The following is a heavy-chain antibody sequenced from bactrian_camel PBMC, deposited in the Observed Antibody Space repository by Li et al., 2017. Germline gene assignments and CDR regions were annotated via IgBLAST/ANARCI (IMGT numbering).Heavy chain of an antibody. CDR2: INGGGVNT. CDR1: GYTSFIDR. CDR3: ATGRPLSPGYRAIMPDDFGY. D-gene: IGHD5*01. J-gene: IGHJ6*01. V-gene: IGHV3S40*01. Sequence: EVQLVESGGGSVQAGGSLKLSCTYSGYTSFIDRMGWVRQAPGKGLEWVSSINGGGVNTYYSDALKGRFTISRDNAKNMLYLRMNSLKTEDTAVYYCATGRPLSPGYRAIMPDDFGYRGQGTQVTVS.